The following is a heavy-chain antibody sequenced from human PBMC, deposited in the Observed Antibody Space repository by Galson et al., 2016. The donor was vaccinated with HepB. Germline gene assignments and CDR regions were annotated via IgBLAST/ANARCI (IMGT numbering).Heavy chain of an antibody. J-gene: IGHJ4*02. Sequence: QSGAEVKKPGESLKISCKGSGYSFTSYWIGWVRQMPGKGLEWMGIIYPADSDTRYSPSFQGQVTISADQSISSAYLQWSSLKASDSAMYYCARAYYDFWSDRTHQDCFDHWGQGTLVTVSS. CDR2: IYPADSDT. D-gene: IGHD3-3*01. CDR3: ARAYYDFWSDRTHQDCFDH. V-gene: IGHV5-51*01. CDR1: GYSFTSYW.